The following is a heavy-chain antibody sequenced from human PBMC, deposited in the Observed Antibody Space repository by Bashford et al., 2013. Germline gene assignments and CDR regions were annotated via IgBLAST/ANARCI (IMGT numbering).Heavy chain of an antibody. Sequence: GESLKISCKGSGYPFTHYWIAWVRQMPGKGLQWMGIIHPADSDTKYSPSFQGQVTISVDRTISTAYLQWSSLQASDTATYYCARCSYDVFTGLHAFDFWGPGTKVTVSS. D-gene: IGHD3-9*01. V-gene: IGHV5-51*01. CDR1: GYPFTHYW. CDR2: IHPADSDT. J-gene: IGHJ3*01. CDR3: ARCSYDVFTGLHAFDF.